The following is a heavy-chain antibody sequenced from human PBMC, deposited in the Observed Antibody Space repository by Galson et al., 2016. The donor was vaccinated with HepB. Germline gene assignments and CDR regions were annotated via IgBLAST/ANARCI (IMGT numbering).Heavy chain of an antibody. D-gene: IGHD3-16*01. CDR2: ISFTGSYK. CDR1: GFTLSNFD. CDR3: TRGADSGGASGIGI. J-gene: IGHJ3*02. V-gene: IGHV3-30-3*01. Sequence: SLRLSCAASGFTLSNFDMHWVRQAPGKGLEWVGFISFTGSYKSYAGSVKGRFTISRDTSKNILYLQMNSLGTDDTAVYYCTRGADSGGASGIGIWGQGTMVTVSS.